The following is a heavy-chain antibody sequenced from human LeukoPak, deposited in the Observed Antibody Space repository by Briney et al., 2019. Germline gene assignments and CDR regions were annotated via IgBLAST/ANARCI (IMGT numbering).Heavy chain of an antibody. V-gene: IGHV1-18*01. D-gene: IGHD2-21*02. CDR1: GYNFGIFG. J-gene: IGHJ5*02. CDR3: ARSLVTPDWFDP. CDR2: ISANNGNT. Sequence: ASVKVSCKASGYNFGIFGISWVRQAPGQGLEWMGWISANNGNTNYAQNLQGRVTMTTDTSTSTAYMELSSLRSEDTAVYYCARSLVTPDWFDPWGQGTLVTVSS.